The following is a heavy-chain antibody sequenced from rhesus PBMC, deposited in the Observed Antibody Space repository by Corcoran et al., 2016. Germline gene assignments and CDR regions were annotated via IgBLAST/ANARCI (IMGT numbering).Heavy chain of an antibody. V-gene: IGHV4-99*01. Sequence: QVQLQESGPGLVTPSATLSLTCVGSGDSIRKASYWVWSRLLPGLGLEYIGYVSGSRGNAYYNPSVNSRVTISKDTSNNQFSLKLTSVTAADTAVYYCGKRGEIAAIDSWGQGVFVTVSS. CDR1: GDSIRKASY. J-gene: IGHJ4*01. CDR3: GKRGEIAAIDS. CDR2: VSGSRGNA. D-gene: IGHD5-24*01.